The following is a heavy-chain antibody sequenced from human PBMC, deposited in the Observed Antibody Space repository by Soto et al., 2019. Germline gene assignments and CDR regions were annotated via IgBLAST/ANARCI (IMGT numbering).Heavy chain of an antibody. Sequence: SETLSLTCAVYGGSFSGYYWSWIRQPPGKGLEWIGEINHSGSTNYNPSLKSRVTISVDTSKNQFSLKLSSVTAADTAVYYCAREPRIAAAGTAGYNWFDPWGQGTLVTVSS. CDR3: AREPRIAAAGTAGYNWFDP. J-gene: IGHJ5*02. V-gene: IGHV4-34*01. D-gene: IGHD6-13*01. CDR2: INHSGST. CDR1: GGSFSGYY.